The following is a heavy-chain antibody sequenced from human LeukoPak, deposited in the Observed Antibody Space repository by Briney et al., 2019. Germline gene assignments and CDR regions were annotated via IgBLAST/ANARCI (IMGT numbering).Heavy chain of an antibody. Sequence: SETLSLTCAVYGGSFSGYYLSWVRQPPGKGLEWIGEINHSGSTNDNPSLTSRRTISVDTSKNQFSLKLSTVTAADTPLYYCVRGLHYYGSGSYYVRNWFDAWGQGTLVTVSS. J-gene: IGHJ5*02. V-gene: IGHV4-34*01. CDR2: INHSGST. D-gene: IGHD3-10*01. CDR1: GGSFSGYY. CDR3: VRGLHYYGSGSYYVRNWFDA.